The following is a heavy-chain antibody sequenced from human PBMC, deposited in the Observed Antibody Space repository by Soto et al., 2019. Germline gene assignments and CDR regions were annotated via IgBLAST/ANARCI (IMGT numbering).Heavy chain of an antibody. J-gene: IGHJ4*02. CDR3: AKDLSAYGDYVTGTLDY. CDR2: ISGSGGST. D-gene: IGHD4-17*01. CDR1: GFTFSSYA. V-gene: IGHV3-23*01. Sequence: EVQLLESGGGLVQPGGSLRLSCAASGFTFSSYAMSWVRPAPGEGLEWVSAISGSGGSTYYADSVKGRFTISRDNSKNTLYLQMNSLRAEDTAVYYCAKDLSAYGDYVTGTLDYWGQGTLVTVSS.